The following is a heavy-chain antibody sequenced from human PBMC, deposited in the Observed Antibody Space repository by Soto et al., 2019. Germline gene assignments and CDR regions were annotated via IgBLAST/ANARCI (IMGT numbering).Heavy chain of an antibody. CDR3: ARKLGYCSSTSCYMDV. D-gene: IGHD2-2*01. J-gene: IGHJ6*02. Sequence: SVKVSCKASGCTFSSYAISCVRQAPGQGLEWMGGIIPIFGTANYAQKFQGRVTITADESTSTAYMELSSLRSEDTAVYYCARKLGYCSSTSCYMDVWGQGTTVTVSS. V-gene: IGHV1-69*13. CDR2: IIPIFGTA. CDR1: GCTFSSYA.